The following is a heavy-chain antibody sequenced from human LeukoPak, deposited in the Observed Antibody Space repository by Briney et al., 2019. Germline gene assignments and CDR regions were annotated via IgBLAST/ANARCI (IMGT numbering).Heavy chain of an antibody. Sequence: GGSLRLSCAASENYWMHWVRQAPGKGLVWVSHINSDGSWTSYADSVKGRFTISKDNAKNTVYLQMNNLRAEDTAVYYCVSFYETYWGRGTLVTVSS. CDR2: INSDGSWT. CDR3: VSFYETY. V-gene: IGHV3-74*01. D-gene: IGHD2-2*01. J-gene: IGHJ4*02. CDR1: ENYW.